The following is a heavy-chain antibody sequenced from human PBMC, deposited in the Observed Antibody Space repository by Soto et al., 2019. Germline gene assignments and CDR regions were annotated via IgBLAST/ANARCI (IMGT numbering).Heavy chain of an antibody. CDR3: ARRRAHRSDYYSGIQV. J-gene: IGHJ6*02. CDR2: INAGPGNT. V-gene: IGHV1-3*01. Sequence: QAQLVQSGAEVKKPGASVKIFCKASGYTFTSHAMHWVRQAPGQRPEWLGWINAGPGNTRYSQKFEVIFTMSMDTSEQTSSMEMNCLTSEDPAVYYGARRRAHRSDYYSGIQVWGQGTKVTVS. CDR1: GYTFTSHA.